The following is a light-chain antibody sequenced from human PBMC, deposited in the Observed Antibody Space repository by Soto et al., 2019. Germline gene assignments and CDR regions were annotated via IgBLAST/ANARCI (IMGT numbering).Light chain of an antibody. Sequence: QSVLTQPPSASGTPGQRVTISCSGSSSNIGSNTVNWYQQLPGTAPKLLIYSNNQRPSGVPDLFSGSKSGTSASLAISGLHSEEEADYYCASWDDSLNGPVFGGGTKLTVL. CDR2: SNN. J-gene: IGLJ2*01. V-gene: IGLV1-44*01. CDR1: SSNIGSNT. CDR3: ASWDDSLNGPV.